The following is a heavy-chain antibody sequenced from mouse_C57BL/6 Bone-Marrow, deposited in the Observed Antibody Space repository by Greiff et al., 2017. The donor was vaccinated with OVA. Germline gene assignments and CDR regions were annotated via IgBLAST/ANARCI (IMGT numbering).Heavy chain of an antibody. D-gene: IGHD1-1*01. V-gene: IGHV1-15*01. CDR3: TRFGYYGSSYRSWYFDV. CDR2: IDPETGGT. J-gene: IGHJ1*03. CDR1: GYTFTDYE. Sequence: VQLVESGAELVRPGASVTLSCKASGYTFTDYEMHWVKQTPVHGLEWIGAIDPETGGTAYNQKFKGKAILTADKSSSTAYMELRSLTSEDSAVYYCTRFGYYGSSYRSWYFDVWGTGTTVTVSS.